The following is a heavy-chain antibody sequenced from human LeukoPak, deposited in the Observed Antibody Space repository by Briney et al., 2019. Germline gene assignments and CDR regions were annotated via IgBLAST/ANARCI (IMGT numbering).Heavy chain of an antibody. CDR1: GGTFSSYA. Sequence: ASVKVSCKASGGTFSSYAISWVRQAPGQGLEWMGGIIPIFGTANYAQKFQGRVTITADESTSTAYMELSSLRFEDTAVYYCAKDSLYYDILTGYQPRYFDYWGQGTLVTVSS. CDR3: AKDSLYYDILTGYQPRYFDY. J-gene: IGHJ4*02. D-gene: IGHD3-9*01. CDR2: IIPIFGTA. V-gene: IGHV1-69*13.